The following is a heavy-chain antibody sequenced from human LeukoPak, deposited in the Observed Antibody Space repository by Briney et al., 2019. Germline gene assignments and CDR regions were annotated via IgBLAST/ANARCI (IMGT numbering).Heavy chain of an antibody. CDR2: ISYDGSNK. Sequence: GGSLRLSCAASGFTFSSYAMHWVRQAPGKGLEWVAVISYDGSNKYYADSVKGRFTISRDNSKNSLYLQMNSLRAEDTAVYYCASAPTTVPKTLDYWGQGTLVTVSS. J-gene: IGHJ4*02. CDR1: GFTFSSYA. V-gene: IGHV3-30*04. CDR3: ASAPTTVPKTLDY. D-gene: IGHD3-10*01.